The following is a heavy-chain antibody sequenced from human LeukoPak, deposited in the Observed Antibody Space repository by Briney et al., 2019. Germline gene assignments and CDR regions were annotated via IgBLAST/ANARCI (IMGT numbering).Heavy chain of an antibody. D-gene: IGHD3-10*01. CDR1: GYTFTSNY. Sequence: EASVKVSCKASGYTFTSNYIHWVRQAPGQGLEWMGIINPNGGSTNYAQKFQGRVTMTRDTSISTAYMELSRLRSDDTAVYYCARDLRSYADYYGSGSYAFDIWGQGTMVTVSS. V-gene: IGHV1-46*01. CDR2: INPNGGST. J-gene: IGHJ3*02. CDR3: ARDLRSYADYYGSGSYAFDI.